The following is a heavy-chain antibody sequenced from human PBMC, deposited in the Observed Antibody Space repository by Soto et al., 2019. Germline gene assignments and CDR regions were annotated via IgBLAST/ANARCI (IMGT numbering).Heavy chain of an antibody. Sequence: QVQLVQSGAEVKKPGSSVKVSCKASGGTFSTYSISWVRQAPGQGLEWMGGIIPMFGTANYAQKFQDRVTSTADESTSTAYMELSRLRSQDTAVYYCAGPGDAIAVTGYYYGMDVWGQGTTVTVSS. J-gene: IGHJ6*02. CDR1: GGTFSTYS. CDR3: AGPGDAIAVTGYYYGMDV. CDR2: IIPMFGTA. V-gene: IGHV1-69*01. D-gene: IGHD6-19*01.